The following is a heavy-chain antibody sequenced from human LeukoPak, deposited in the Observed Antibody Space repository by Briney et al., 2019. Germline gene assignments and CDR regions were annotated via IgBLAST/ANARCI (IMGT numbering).Heavy chain of an antibody. D-gene: IGHD3-22*01. J-gene: IGHJ4*02. CDR1: GFTFSSYV. V-gene: IGHV3-23*01. Sequence: HPGGSLRLSCAASGFTFSSYVMSWVRQAPGKGLQWVLAISGSGNIASYADSVRGRFTISRDNSKNTLYMQMNSLRAEDTAVYYCAKGFYHGSSGYYYVDYWGQGTLVTVSS. CDR3: AKGFYHGSSGYYYVDY. CDR2: ISGSGNIA.